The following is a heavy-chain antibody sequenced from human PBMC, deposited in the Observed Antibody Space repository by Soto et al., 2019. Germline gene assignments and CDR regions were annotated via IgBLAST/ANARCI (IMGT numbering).Heavy chain of an antibody. CDR2: IIPIFCPA. V-gene: IGHV1-69*12. J-gene: IGHJ6*01. CDR1: GGSFSTYG. D-gene: IGHD6-6*01. Sequence: QVQLVQSGAEVKKPGSSVKVSCKASGGSFSTYGINWVRQAPGQGLEWMGGIIPIFCPANYAQKFQGRVTITADESTSTAYMELSSLRSEDTAVDYCARTVRQLVVCHGMDVWGQGTTVTVSA. CDR3: ARTVRQLVVCHGMDV.